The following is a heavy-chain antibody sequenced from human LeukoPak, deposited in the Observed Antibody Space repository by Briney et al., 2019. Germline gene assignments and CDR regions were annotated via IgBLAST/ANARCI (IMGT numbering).Heavy chain of an antibody. Sequence: GGSLRLSCAASGFTFSSYGMRWVRQAPGKGLEWVAVISYDGSNKYYADSVKGRFTISRDNSKNTLYLQMNSLRAEDTAVYYCAKDSSSWYNSVYFDYWGQGTLVTVSS. CDR3: AKDSSSWYNSVYFDY. CDR1: GFTFSSYG. J-gene: IGHJ4*02. CDR2: ISYDGSNK. D-gene: IGHD6-13*01. V-gene: IGHV3-30*18.